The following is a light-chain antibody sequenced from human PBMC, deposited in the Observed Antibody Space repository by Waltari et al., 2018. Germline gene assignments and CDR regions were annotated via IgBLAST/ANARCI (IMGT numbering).Light chain of an antibody. CDR3: QHYYNIPRT. CDR2: GAS. J-gene: IGKJ1*01. V-gene: IGKV1-NL1*01. Sequence: DIQMTQSPSSLSASVGARVTITCRASQAIRDSLAGYQQKPGNAPKLLLYGASRLDSGVPFIFSGSGSGTDFTLTITSLQPEDFATYYCQHYYNIPRTFGQGTKVEVK. CDR1: QAIRDS.